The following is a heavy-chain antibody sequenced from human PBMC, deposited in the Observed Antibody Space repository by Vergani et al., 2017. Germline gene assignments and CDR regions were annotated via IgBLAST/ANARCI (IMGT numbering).Heavy chain of an antibody. D-gene: IGHD5-18*01. V-gene: IGHV3-30*02. J-gene: IGHJ4*02. Sequence: VQLVESGGGLVKPGGSLRLSCAASGFTFSSYGMHWVRQAPGKGLEWVAFIRYDGSNKYYADSVKGRFTISRDKSKNTLYLQMNSLRAEDTAVYYCAKVRGYTYGYFDYWGQGTLVTVSS. CDR3: AKVRGYTYGYFDY. CDR1: GFTFSSYG. CDR2: IRYDGSNK.